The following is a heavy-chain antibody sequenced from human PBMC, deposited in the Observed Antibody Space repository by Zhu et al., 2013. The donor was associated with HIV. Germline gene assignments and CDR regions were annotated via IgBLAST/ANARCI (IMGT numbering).Heavy chain of an antibody. D-gene: IGHD3-3*01. Sequence: QVQLVQSGAEVKKPGSSVKVSCKASGGTFSSYAISWVRQVPGQGLEWMGGIIPIFGTANYAQKFQGRVTITADESTSTAYMELSSLRSEDTAVYYCAREGGDFWSGYWSWFDPGAREPWSPSPQ. CDR3: AREGGDFWSGYWSWFDP. CDR2: IIPIFGTA. CDR1: GGTFSSYA. V-gene: IGHV1-69*01. J-gene: IGHJ5*02.